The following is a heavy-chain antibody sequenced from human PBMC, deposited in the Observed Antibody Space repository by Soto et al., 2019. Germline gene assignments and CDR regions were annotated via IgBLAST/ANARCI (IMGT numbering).Heavy chain of an antibody. Sequence: QVQLVQSGAEVKKPWSSVKVSCKASGGTFSSYAISRVRQAPGQGLEWMGGIIPIFGTANYAQKFQGRVTIPADESTSTAYMELSSLRAEDTAVYYCARSSEGMAKIRGGLWFDYLGQGTLVTVSS. CDR1: GGTFSSYA. CDR3: ARSSEGMAKIRGGLWFDY. CDR2: IIPIFGTA. D-gene: IGHD5-12*01. J-gene: IGHJ4*02. V-gene: IGHV1-69*01.